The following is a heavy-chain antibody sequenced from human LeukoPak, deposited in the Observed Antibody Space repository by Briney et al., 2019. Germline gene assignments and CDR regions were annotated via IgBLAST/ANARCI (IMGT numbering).Heavy chain of an antibody. J-gene: IGHJ4*02. CDR1: GFTFSSYS. V-gene: IGHV3-21*01. Sequence: AGESLRLSCAASGFTFSSYSMNWVRQAPGKGLEWVSSISSSSSYIYYADSVKGRFTISRDNAKNSLYLQMNSLRAEDTAVYYCARSTAHYYDFWSGYPNFDYWGQGTLVTVSS. D-gene: IGHD3-3*01. CDR3: ARSTAHYYDFWSGYPNFDY. CDR2: ISSSSSYI.